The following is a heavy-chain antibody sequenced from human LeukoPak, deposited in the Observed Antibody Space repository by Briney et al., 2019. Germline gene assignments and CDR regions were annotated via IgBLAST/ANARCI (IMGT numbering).Heavy chain of an antibody. J-gene: IGHJ4*02. Sequence: GGSLRLSCKVSGFTVSSNYMSWVRQAPGKGLEWVSIIYSGGYTHYADSVKGRFAISRDSPKNTLYLQMNSLRAEDTAVYYCARGIDYWGQGTVVTVSS. CDR3: ARGIDY. CDR2: IYSGGYT. CDR1: GFTVSSNY. V-gene: IGHV3-66*02.